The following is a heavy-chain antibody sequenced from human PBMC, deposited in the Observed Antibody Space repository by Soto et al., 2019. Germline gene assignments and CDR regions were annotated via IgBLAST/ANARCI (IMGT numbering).Heavy chain of an antibody. CDR3: ARTLHSYGYPARLDY. J-gene: IGHJ4*02. V-gene: IGHV3-30-3*01. D-gene: IGHD5-18*01. Sequence: QVQLVESGGGVVQPGRSLRLSCAASGFTFSSYAMHWVRQAPGKGLEWVAVISYDGSNKYYADSVKGRFTISRDNSKNTLYLQMNSLRAEDTAVYYCARTLHSYGYPARLDYWGQGTLVTVSS. CDR1: GFTFSSYA. CDR2: ISYDGSNK.